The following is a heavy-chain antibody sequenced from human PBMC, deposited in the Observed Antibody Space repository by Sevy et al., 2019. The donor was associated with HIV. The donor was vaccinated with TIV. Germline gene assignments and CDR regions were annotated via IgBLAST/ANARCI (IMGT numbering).Heavy chain of an antibody. Sequence: ASVKVSCKASASIFTYYALHWVRQAPGQRPEWMGWIALGNGRTKYSEDFQGRVTFTRDRSARIAYMGMSSLGSEDTAGSYCARGWGTTLTIFEYWGQGSLVTVSS. CDR1: ASIFTYYA. V-gene: IGHV1-3*01. D-gene: IGHD1-1*01. CDR3: ARGWGTTLTIFEY. J-gene: IGHJ4*02. CDR2: IALGNGRT.